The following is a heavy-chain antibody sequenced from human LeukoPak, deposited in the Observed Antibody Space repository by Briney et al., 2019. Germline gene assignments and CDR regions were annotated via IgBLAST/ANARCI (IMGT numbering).Heavy chain of an antibody. CDR3: ARLVVVAATSTVAGDWFDP. D-gene: IGHD2-15*01. CDR1: GGSISSYN. V-gene: IGHV4-59*08. J-gene: IGHJ5*02. CDR2: IYYSGST. Sequence: SETLSLTCTVSGGSISSYNWSWIPQPPGKGLEWIGYIYYSGSTNYNPSLKSRVTISVDTSKNQFSLKLSSVTAADTAVYYCARLVVVAATSTVAGDWFDPWGQGTLVTVSS.